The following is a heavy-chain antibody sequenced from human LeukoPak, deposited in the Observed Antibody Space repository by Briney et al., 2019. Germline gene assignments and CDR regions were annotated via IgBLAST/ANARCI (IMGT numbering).Heavy chain of an antibody. CDR1: GGSISSSSYY. D-gene: IGHD6-13*01. V-gene: IGHV4-39*07. Sequence: PSETLSLTCTVSGGSISSSSYYWGWIRQPPGKGLEWIGSIYYSGSTYYNPSLKSRVTISVDTSKNQFSLKLSSVTAADTAVYYCAREIYSSSWYWFDPWGQGTLVTVSS. J-gene: IGHJ5*02. CDR2: IYYSGST. CDR3: AREIYSSSWYWFDP.